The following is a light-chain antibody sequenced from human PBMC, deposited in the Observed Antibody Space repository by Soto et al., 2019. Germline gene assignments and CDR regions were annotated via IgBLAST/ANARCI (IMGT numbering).Light chain of an antibody. CDR3: HHYNNWPYT. Sequence: EIVMTQSPATLAVSPGERAALSCRASQSVSSNFAWYQQKPGQAPRLLIYGASSRATGTPARFSGSGSGTDFTLTISSLQSEDFAVYYCHHYNNWPYTFGLGTKLEMK. CDR1: QSVSSN. V-gene: IGKV3-15*01. J-gene: IGKJ2*01. CDR2: GAS.